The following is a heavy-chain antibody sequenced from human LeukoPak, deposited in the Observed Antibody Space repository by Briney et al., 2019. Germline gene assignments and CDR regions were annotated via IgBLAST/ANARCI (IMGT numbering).Heavy chain of an antibody. V-gene: IGHV4-38-2*02. D-gene: IGHD1-26*01. CDR3: ARHSYSGSYSHFDY. Sequence: SETLSLTCTVSGYSISSGYYWGWIRQPPGKGLEWIGSIYHSGSTYYNPSLKSRVTISVDTSKNQFSLKLSSVTAADTAVYYCARHSYSGSYSHFDYWGQGTLVTVSS. CDR2: IYHSGST. J-gene: IGHJ4*02. CDR1: GYSISSGYY.